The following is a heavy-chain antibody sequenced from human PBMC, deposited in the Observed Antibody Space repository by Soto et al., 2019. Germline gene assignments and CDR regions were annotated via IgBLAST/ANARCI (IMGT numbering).Heavy chain of an antibody. V-gene: IGHV4-59*02. CDR1: GDSVRNDY. Sequence: SETLSLTCTVSGDSVRNDYNSWIRQPPGKGLEWIGYISYSGSLNYNPSLKSRVTISVDTSKNQFSLKLSSVTAADTAVYYCARGGTSTTYWGLSYNWGQGTLVTVSS. CDR3: ARGGTSTTYWGLSYN. J-gene: IGHJ4*02. CDR2: ISYSGSL. D-gene: IGHD7-27*01.